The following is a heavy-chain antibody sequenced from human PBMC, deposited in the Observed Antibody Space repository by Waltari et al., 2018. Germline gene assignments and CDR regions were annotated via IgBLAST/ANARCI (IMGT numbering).Heavy chain of an antibody. CDR2: ISSDGKDS. Sequence: QVQLVESGGGVVQPGGSLRLSCGASGFPFSPFAMHWARQAPGKGLEWLTFISSDGKDSDSEESVKGRFTISRDDSNNMLYLQMNSLRLEDTAVYYCAKRKTGFSYPQGLAFDVWGQGTVVSVSS. CDR3: AKRKTGFSYPQGLAFDV. J-gene: IGHJ3*01. V-gene: IGHV3-30*04. CDR1: GFPFSPFA. D-gene: IGHD5-18*01.